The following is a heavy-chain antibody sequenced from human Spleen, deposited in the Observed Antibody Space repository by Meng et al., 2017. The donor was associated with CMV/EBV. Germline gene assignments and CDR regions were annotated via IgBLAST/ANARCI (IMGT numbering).Heavy chain of an antibody. CDR2: IYPVDSDT. D-gene: IGHD2-15*01. V-gene: IGHV5-51*01. CDR1: GYSFTSYW. Sequence: GGSLRLSCKGSGYSFTSYWIGWVRQMPGKGLEWMGVIYPVDSDTKYSPSFQGQVTMSVDKSTSTAHLQWSSLKAPDTAMYYCARQGGGSGDYFDYWGQGTLVTVSS. CDR3: ARQGGGSGDYFDY. J-gene: IGHJ4*02.